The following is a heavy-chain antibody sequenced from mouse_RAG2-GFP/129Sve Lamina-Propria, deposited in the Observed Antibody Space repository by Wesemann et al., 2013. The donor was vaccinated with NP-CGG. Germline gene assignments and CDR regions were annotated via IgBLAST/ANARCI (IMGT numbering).Heavy chain of an antibody. V-gene: IGHV1-82*01. CDR2: IYPGDGDT. J-gene: IGHJ1*01. CDR3: AVRWLLRYFDV. Sequence: QVQLQQSGPELVKPGASVKISCKASGYAFSSSWMNWVKQRPGKGLEWIGRIYPGDGDTNYNGKFKGKATLTADKSSSTAYMQLSSLTSEDSAVYFCAVRWLLRYFDVWGAGTTVTVSS. CDR1: GYAFSSSW. D-gene: IGHD2-3*01.